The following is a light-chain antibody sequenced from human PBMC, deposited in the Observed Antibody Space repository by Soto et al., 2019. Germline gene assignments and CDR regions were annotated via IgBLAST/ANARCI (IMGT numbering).Light chain of an antibody. CDR3: QQYGSSPPRFT. CDR1: QSVSSSN. V-gene: IGKV3-20*01. CDR2: GAS. Sequence: EIVWTQSPGPRSFSPGERPTLSCRASQSVSSSNLAWYQQKPGQAPRLLIYGASSRATGIPDRFSGSGSGTDFTLTISRLEPEDFAVYYCQQYGSSPPRFTFGPGTKVDIK. J-gene: IGKJ3*01.